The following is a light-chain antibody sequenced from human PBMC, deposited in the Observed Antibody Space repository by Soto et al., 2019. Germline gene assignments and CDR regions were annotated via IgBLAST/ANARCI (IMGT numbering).Light chain of an antibody. V-gene: IGKV3-11*01. Sequence: EVVLTQSPATLSLSPRERATLSCRASQSIRIYLAWYQQKPGQAPRLLIYDASNRATGIPARFSGSGSGTDFTLTISSLEPEDFAVYYCQQRSNWPPITFGQGTRLEIK. CDR3: QQRSNWPPIT. CDR2: DAS. CDR1: QSIRIY. J-gene: IGKJ5*01.